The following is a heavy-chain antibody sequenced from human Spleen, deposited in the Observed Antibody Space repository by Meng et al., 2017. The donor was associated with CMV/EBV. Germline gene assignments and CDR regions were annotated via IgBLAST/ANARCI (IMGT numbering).Heavy chain of an antibody. Sequence: GFSLSTSAGGVGWIRQPPGKALEWLALIYWNDDKRYSPSLKNRLTITKDTSKNQVVLTMTNMDPVDTATYYCAHAPAGELLFHWFDPWGQGTLVTVSS. CDR2: IYWNDDK. V-gene: IGHV2-5*01. J-gene: IGHJ5*02. CDR3: AHAPAGELLFHWFDP. CDR1: GFSLSTSAGG. D-gene: IGHD3-10*01.